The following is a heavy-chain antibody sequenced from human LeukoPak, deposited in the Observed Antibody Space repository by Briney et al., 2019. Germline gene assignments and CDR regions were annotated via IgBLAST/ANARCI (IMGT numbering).Heavy chain of an antibody. V-gene: IGHV4-4*07. Sequence: ASETLSLTCTVSGGSIISHYWSWIRQPAGKGLEWIGRIYASGSTKYNPSLKSRVTMSVDTSKNQFSLKLSSVTAADTAVYYCARAISNDDNSGYYYWGQGTLVTVSS. D-gene: IGHD3-22*01. J-gene: IGHJ4*02. CDR3: ARAISNDDNSGYYY. CDR1: GGSIISHY. CDR2: IYASGST.